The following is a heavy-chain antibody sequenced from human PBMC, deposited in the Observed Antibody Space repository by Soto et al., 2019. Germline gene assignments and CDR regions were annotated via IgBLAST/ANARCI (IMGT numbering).Heavy chain of an antibody. CDR3: ARGRYSYETIYYKFYYSALDV. CDR1: GGSIRGYY. V-gene: IGHV4-34*01. J-gene: IGHJ6*02. D-gene: IGHD3-10*01. Sequence: SETLSLTCGVYGGSIRGYYWGWIRQSPGKGLEWIGDINDNGGTNYNPSLKSRVTTSLDTSKKQVSPMVSSVTAADTAVYYCARGRYSYETIYYKFYYSALDVWGQGTTVTVSS. CDR2: INDNGGT.